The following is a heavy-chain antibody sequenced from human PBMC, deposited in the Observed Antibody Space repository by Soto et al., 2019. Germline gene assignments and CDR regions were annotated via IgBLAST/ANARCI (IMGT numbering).Heavy chain of an antibody. J-gene: IGHJ6*02. Sequence: ASVKVSCKASGYTFTSYAMHWVRQAPGQRLEWMGWINAGNGNTSYAQKFQGRVTMTRDTSTSTVYMELSSLRSEDTAVYYCARDSGITMVRGVLYYYYGMDVWGQGTTVTVSS. CDR3: ARDSGITMVRGVLYYYYGMDV. CDR2: INAGNGNT. D-gene: IGHD3-10*01. V-gene: IGHV1-3*01. CDR1: GYTFTSYA.